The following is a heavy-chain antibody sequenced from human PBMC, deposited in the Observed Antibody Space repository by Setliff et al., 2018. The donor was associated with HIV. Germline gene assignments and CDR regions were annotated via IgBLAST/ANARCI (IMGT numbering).Heavy chain of an antibody. CDR2: IYHTGDT. V-gene: IGHV4-38-2*01. J-gene: IGHJ4*02. CDR3: ARHKTHDYDGNSVYFDF. CDR1: GYSISNTGHY. Sequence: PSETLSLTCAVSGYSISNTGHYWGWIRQPPGKGLEWIGSIYHTGDTYDNPSLKNRVTISRDTSKDRFSLNLRSVTAADTAIYYCARHKTHDYDGNSVYFDFWGQRILVTVSS. D-gene: IGHD4-17*01.